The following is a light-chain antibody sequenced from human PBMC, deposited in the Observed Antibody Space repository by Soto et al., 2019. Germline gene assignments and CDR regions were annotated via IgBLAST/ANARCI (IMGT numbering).Light chain of an antibody. CDR2: GAS. Sequence: QSPATLSVSPGERHTHSFLASQSVSSNLAWYQQKPGQAPRHLIYGASSRANGIPDRFSGSGSGTDFTLTHSRLEPQDFAVYYCQQYGSSPLTFGGGTKV. J-gene: IGKJ4*01. V-gene: IGKV3-20*01. CDR1: QSVSSN. CDR3: QQYGSSPLT.